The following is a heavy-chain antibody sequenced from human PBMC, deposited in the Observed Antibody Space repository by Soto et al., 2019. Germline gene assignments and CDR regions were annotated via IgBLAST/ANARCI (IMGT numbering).Heavy chain of an antibody. CDR3: AKDPRSSWYVHYMDV. CDR2: ISGSGGST. CDR1: GFTFSSYA. V-gene: IGHV3-23*01. J-gene: IGHJ6*03. Sequence: PGGSLRLSCAASGFTFSSYAMTWVRQAPGKGLEWVSAISGSGGSTYYADSVKGRFTISRDNSKNTLYLQMNSLRAEDTAEYYCAKDPRSSWYVHYMDVWGKGTTVTVSS. D-gene: IGHD6-13*01.